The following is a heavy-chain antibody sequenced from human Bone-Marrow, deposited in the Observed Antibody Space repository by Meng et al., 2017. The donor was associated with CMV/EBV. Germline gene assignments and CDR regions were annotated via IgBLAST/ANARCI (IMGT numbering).Heavy chain of an antibody. CDR2: ISWNSGSI. D-gene: IGHD3-10*01. J-gene: IGHJ4*02. V-gene: IGHV3-9*01. Sequence: SLKISCAASGFTFDDYAMHWVRQAPGKGLEWVSGISWNSGSIGYADSVKGRFTISRDNAKNSLYLQMNSLRAEDTALYYCAKDTEYYYGSGSYFAYWGQGTRVTGSS. CDR1: GFTFDDYA. CDR3: AKDTEYYYGSGSYFAY.